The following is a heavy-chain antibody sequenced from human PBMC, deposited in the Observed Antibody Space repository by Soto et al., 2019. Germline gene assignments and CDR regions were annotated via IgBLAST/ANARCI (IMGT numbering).Heavy chain of an antibody. D-gene: IGHD6-13*01. V-gene: IGHV4-39*01. Sequence: PSATRSRTGTVWGGCIRSSSCCWGWIRQPPGEGLEWLGSIYYSGSTYYNPSLKSRVNISVDTSKNQFSLKLSSVTAADTAAYYCARRGVIAAAGTNYWGQGTLVTVSA. CDR2: IYYSGST. CDR1: GGCIRSSSCC. CDR3: ARRGVIAAAGTNY. J-gene: IGHJ4*02.